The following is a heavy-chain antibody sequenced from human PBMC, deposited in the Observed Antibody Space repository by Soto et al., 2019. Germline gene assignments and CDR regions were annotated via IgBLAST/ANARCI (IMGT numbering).Heavy chain of an antibody. Sequence: GSLRLSCAASGFTFSNYWMSWVRQTPGKGLEWVANIKQDGSEKYYVDSVKGRFTISRDNAKNSLYLQMNSLRAEDTAVYYCARVQWLDDYWGQGTLVTVSS. CDR3: ARVQWLDDY. CDR1: GFTFSNYW. CDR2: IKQDGSEK. D-gene: IGHD6-19*01. V-gene: IGHV3-7*03. J-gene: IGHJ4*02.